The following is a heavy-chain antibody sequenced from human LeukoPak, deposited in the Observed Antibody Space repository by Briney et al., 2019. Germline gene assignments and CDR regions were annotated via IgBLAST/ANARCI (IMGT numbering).Heavy chain of an antibody. Sequence: SETLSLTCAVYGGSFNGYYWSWIRQPPGKGLEWIGYVYYSGSTNYNPSLKSRVTISVDTSKNQFSLKLSSVTAADAAVYYCARRLVDTTMDRGSYFDYWGQGTLVTVSS. V-gene: IGHV4-59*08. J-gene: IGHJ4*02. D-gene: IGHD5-18*01. CDR1: GGSFNGYY. CDR3: ARRLVDTTMDRGSYFDY. CDR2: VYYSGST.